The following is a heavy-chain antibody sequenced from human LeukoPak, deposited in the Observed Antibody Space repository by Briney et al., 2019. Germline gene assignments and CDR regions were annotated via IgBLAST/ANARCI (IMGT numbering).Heavy chain of an antibody. CDR2: ISWNSGSI. CDR1: GFTFDDYA. J-gene: IGHJ4*02. D-gene: IGHD3-22*01. CDR3: AKDIGYYYDSSGPDY. Sequence: PGGSLRLSCAASGFTFDDYAMHWVRQAPGKGLEWVSGISWNSGSIGYADSVKGRFTISRDNAKNSLYLQMNSLRAEDTALYYCAKDIGYYYDSSGPDYWGQGTLVTVSS. V-gene: IGHV3-9*01.